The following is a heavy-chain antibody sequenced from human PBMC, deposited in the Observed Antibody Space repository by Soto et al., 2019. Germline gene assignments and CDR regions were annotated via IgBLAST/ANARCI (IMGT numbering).Heavy chain of an antibody. CDR2: IYWDDDK. CDR1: GFSLSTSGVG. D-gene: IGHD4-17*01. CDR3: AHRSWDVTTGREYFQH. V-gene: IGHV2-5*02. J-gene: IGHJ1*01. Sequence: QITLKESGPTLVKHTQTLTLTCTFSGFSLSTSGVGVGWIRQPPGKALEWLALIYWDDDKRYSPSLKSRLTITKDTSKNQVVLTMTNMDPVDTATYYCAHRSWDVTTGREYFQHWGQGTLVTVSS.